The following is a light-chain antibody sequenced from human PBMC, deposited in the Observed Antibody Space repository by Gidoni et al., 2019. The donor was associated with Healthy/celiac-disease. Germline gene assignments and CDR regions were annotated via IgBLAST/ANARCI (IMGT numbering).Light chain of an antibody. CDR1: QSVSSG. V-gene: IGKV3-11*01. J-gene: IGKJ5*01. Sequence: IVLTQSPATPSLSPGERATLSCRASQSVSSGLAWYQQKPGQAPRLLIFDASNRATGTPARFSGSGSGTDFTLPTTSLAPEVFAVSSCQPRSNWPITFGQGTRLEIK. CDR2: DAS. CDR3: QPRSNWPIT.